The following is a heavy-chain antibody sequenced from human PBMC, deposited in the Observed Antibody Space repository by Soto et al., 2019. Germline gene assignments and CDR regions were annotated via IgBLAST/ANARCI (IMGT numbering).Heavy chain of an antibody. CDR3: ARTTHGGSGTLGAYFDF. D-gene: IGHD3-16*01. J-gene: IGHJ4*01. CDR2: TYYRSKWYN. CDR1: GDSVSSNSAA. Sequence: SQTLSLTCAISGDSVSSNSAAWNWIRQSPSRGLEWLGRTYYRSKWYNDYAVSVKSRITINPDTSKNQFSLQLDSVTPEDTAVYYGARTTHGGSGTLGAYFDFWGQGILVTVSS. V-gene: IGHV6-1*01.